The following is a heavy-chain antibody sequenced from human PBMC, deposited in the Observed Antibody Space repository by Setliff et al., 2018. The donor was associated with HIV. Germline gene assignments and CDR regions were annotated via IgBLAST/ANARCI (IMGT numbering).Heavy chain of an antibody. D-gene: IGHD1-1*01. Sequence: NPSETLSLTCAVYGGSFSGYYWSWIRQPPGKGLEWIGEINHSGSTNYNPSLKSRVTISVDTSKNQFSLKLSSVTAADTAVYYCARVVVSGYDDAFDIWGQGTMVTVSS. J-gene: IGHJ3*02. CDR2: INHSGST. V-gene: IGHV4-34*01. CDR3: ARVVVSGYDDAFDI. CDR1: GGSFSGYY.